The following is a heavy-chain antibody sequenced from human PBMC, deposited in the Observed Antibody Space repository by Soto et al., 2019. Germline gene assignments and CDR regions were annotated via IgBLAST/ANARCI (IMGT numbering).Heavy chain of an antibody. CDR1: GFTFSSYA. V-gene: IGHV3-30-3*01. D-gene: IGHD4-4*01. Sequence: QVQLVESGGGVGQPGRSLSLSCTASGFTFSSYAMHWVRQAPGKGLEWVAVISYDGSNKYYADSVKGRFTISRDNSKNTLYLQMNSLRAEDTAVYYCARHLWRYDYNWGYCDLWGSGTLVTVSS. J-gene: IGHJ2*01. CDR3: ARHLWRYDYNWGYCDL. CDR2: ISYDGSNK.